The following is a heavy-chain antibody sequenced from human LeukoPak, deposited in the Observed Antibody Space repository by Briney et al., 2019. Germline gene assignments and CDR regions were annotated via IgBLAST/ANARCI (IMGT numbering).Heavy chain of an antibody. Sequence: GGSLRLSCAASGFTFSSYAMSWVRQAPGKGLEWVSAISGSGGSTYYADSVRGRFTISRDNSKNTLYLQMNSLRVEDTAVYYCATTLRSGSYYFDSWGQGTLVTVSS. CDR1: GFTFSSYA. V-gene: IGHV3-23*01. CDR2: ISGSGGST. J-gene: IGHJ4*02. CDR3: ATTLRSGSYYFDS. D-gene: IGHD1-26*01.